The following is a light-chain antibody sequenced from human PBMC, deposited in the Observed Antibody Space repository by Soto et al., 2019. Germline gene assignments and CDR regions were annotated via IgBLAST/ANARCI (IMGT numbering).Light chain of an antibody. CDR1: QSVSSSY. J-gene: IGKJ1*01. Sequence: EIVXXXXPXXXSXSXGERATLSCRASQSVSSSYLAWYQQKPGQAPRLLIYGASSRATGIPDRFSGSGSGTDFTLTISRLEPEDFAVYYCQQYGSSPWTFAQGTKVEIK. CDR2: GAS. CDR3: QQYGSSPWT. V-gene: IGKV3-20*01.